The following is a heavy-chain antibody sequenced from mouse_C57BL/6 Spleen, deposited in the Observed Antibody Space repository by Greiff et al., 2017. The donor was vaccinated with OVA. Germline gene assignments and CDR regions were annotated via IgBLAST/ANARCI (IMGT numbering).Heavy chain of an antibody. CDR3: TRDGGGEGGPAMDY. Sequence: EVKVVESGEGLVKPGGSLKLSCAASGFTFSSYAMSWVRQTPEKRLEWVAYISSGGDYIYYADTVKGRFTISRDNARNTLYLQMSSLKSEDTAMYYCTRDGGGEGGPAMDYWGQGTSVTVSS. CDR1: GFTFSSYA. CDR2: ISSGGDYI. J-gene: IGHJ4*01. D-gene: IGHD1-1*02. V-gene: IGHV5-9-1*02.